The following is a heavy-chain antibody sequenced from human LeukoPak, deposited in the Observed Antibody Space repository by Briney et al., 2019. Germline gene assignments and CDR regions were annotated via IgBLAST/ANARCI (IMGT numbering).Heavy chain of an antibody. D-gene: IGHD1-26*01. Sequence: SETLSLTCAVYGGSFSGYYWSWIRQPPGKGLEWIGEINHSGSTNYNPSLMSRVTISVDTSKNQFTLKLSSVTAADTAVYYGASVPCGSDCHVWGKGPAVTVSA. CDR1: GGSFSGYY. V-gene: IGHV4-34*01. CDR3: ASVPCGSDCHV. J-gene: IGHJ6*04. CDR2: INHSGST.